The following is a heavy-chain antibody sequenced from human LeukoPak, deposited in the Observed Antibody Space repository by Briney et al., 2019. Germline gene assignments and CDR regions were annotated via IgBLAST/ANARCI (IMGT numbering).Heavy chain of an antibody. D-gene: IGHD2-2*01. CDR3: ARWYCSSTSCPFDY. V-gene: IGHV4-39*07. CDR1: GGSISSSSYY. CDR2: IYYSGST. J-gene: IGHJ4*02. Sequence: PSETLSLTCTVSGGSISSSSYYWGWIRQPPGKGLEWIGTIYYSGSTYYNPSLKSRVTISVDTSKNLFSLKLSSVTAADTAVYYCARWYCSSTSCPFDYWGQGTLVTVSS.